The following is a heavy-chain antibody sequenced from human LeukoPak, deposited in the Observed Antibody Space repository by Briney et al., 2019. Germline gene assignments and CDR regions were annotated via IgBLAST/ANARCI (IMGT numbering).Heavy chain of an antibody. CDR3: ARYVVYGSGKYYFDY. CDR1: GGSISSGGYS. J-gene: IGHJ4*02. D-gene: IGHD3-10*01. CDR2: INYGGTT. V-gene: IGHV4-30-2*03. Sequence: PSETLSLTCAVSGGSISSGGYSWSWIRQPPGKELEWIASINYGGTTYYNPSLKSRVTISVDTPKNQFSLRLSSVTAADTAVYLCARYVVYGSGKYYFDYWGQGSLVTVSS.